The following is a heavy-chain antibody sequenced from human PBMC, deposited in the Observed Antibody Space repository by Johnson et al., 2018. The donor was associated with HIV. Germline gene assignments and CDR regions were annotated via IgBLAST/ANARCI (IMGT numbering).Heavy chain of an antibody. CDR2: IYSGDTT. V-gene: IGHV3-66*01. D-gene: IGHD1-26*01. CDR3: AREGNSGSYLENNAFDI. Sequence: EVQLVESGGGLVQPGRSLRLSCAASGFTVSSNYMSWVRQAPGKGLEWVSVIYSGDTTYYADSVKDRFTISRDNSKNTLYLQMNSLRAEDTALYYCAREGNSGSYLENNAFDIWGQGTTVTVSS. CDR1: GFTVSSNY. J-gene: IGHJ3*02.